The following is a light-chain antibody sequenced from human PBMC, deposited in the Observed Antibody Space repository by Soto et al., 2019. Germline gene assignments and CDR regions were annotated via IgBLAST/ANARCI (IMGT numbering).Light chain of an antibody. CDR3: SSSTSSSTR. V-gene: IGLV2-14*01. Sequence: QSALTQPASVSGSPGQSITISCTATSSDVGGYNYVSWYQQHPGKAPKLMIYAVTDRPSGVSSRFSGSKSGNTASLTISGLQAEDEADYYCSSSTSSSTRFGTGTKVTVL. CDR2: AVT. CDR1: SSDVGGYNY. J-gene: IGLJ1*01.